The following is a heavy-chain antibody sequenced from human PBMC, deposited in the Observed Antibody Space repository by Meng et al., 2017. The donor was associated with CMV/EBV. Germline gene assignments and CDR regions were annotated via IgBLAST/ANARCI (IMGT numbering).Heavy chain of an antibody. J-gene: IGHJ4*02. Sequence: GESLKISCAASGFTVSSHYMSWVRQAPGKGLEWVSVIYSGGSTYYADSVKCRFTISRDNAKNSLYLQMNSLRAEDTAVYYCAMLYSSSWYYFDYWGQGTLVTVSS. CDR2: IYSGGST. CDR1: GFTVSSHY. V-gene: IGHV3-66*01. CDR3: AMLYSSSWYYFDY. D-gene: IGHD6-13*01.